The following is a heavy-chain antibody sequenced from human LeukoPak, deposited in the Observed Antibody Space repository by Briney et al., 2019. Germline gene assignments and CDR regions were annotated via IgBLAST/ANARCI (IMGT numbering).Heavy chain of an antibody. Sequence: SETLSLTCTVSGYSISSGYYWGWIRQPPGKGLEWIGSIYHSGSTYYNPSLKSRVTISVDTSKNQFSLKLSSVTAADTAVYYCARGFNQGSDVPDGHHNWFDPWGQGTLVTVSS. D-gene: IGHD6-19*01. CDR2: IYHSGST. CDR1: GYSISSGYY. J-gene: IGHJ5*02. CDR3: ARGFNQGSDVPDGHHNWFDP. V-gene: IGHV4-38-2*02.